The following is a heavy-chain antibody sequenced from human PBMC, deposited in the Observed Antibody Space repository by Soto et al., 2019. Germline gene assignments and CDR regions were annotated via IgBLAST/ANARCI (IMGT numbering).Heavy chain of an antibody. CDR2: INQDGSRK. CDR1: GFMFTGYW. V-gene: IGHV3-7*03. J-gene: IGHJ4*02. D-gene: IGHD6-13*01. CDR3: AREGDYSSSWLRGWADHIGGPYFDL. Sequence: PGGSLRLSCAASGFMFTGYWMSWVRQAPGGGLEWVANINQDGSRKYYVDSVQGRFTISRDNAKDAVFLQMNNLRADATAVYYCAREGDYSSSWLRGWADHIGGPYFDLWGQGALVTVSS.